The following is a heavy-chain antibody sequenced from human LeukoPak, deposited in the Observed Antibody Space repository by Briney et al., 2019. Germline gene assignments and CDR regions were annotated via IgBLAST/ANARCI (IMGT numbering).Heavy chain of an antibody. J-gene: IGHJ4*02. CDR2: IYYSGST. Sequence: SETLSLTCTLSGSSISSYYWGWIRQPPGKGLEWIGSIYYSGSTYYNPSLNRRVTISVDTSKNQFSLKLSSVTAADTAVYYCARAVAGIFDYWGQGTLVTVSS. CDR1: GSSISSYY. CDR3: ARAVAGIFDY. V-gene: IGHV4-39*01. D-gene: IGHD6-19*01.